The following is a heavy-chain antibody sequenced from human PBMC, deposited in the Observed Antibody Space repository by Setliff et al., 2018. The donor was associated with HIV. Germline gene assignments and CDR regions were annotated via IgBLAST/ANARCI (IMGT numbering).Heavy chain of an antibody. V-gene: IGHV4-61*08. Sequence: SETLSLTCTVSGGSISSGGYYWSWIRQPPGKGLEWIGYIYFSGSTNYNPSLKSRVSLSLDTSKTQFSLKLSSVTAADTAVYYCARCYYNFWSGYPLDYMDVWGKGTTVTVS. CDR2: IYFSGST. D-gene: IGHD3-3*01. CDR1: GGSISSGGYY. CDR3: ARCYYNFWSGYPLDYMDV. J-gene: IGHJ6*03.